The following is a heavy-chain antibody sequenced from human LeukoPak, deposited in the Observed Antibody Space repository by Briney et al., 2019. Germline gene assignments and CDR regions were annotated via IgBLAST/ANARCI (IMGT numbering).Heavy chain of an antibody. CDR3: ARRDSGSSSWSTY. CDR2: IYPDDSDT. V-gene: IGHV5-51*01. D-gene: IGHD6-13*01. Sequence: ASVKISCKGSGYTFTSYWIGWVRQMPGKGLEWMGIIYPDDSDTRYSPSFQGQVTISADKSISTAYLQWSSLRASDTAMYYCARRDSGSSSWSTYWGQGTLVTVSS. CDR1: GYTFTSYW. J-gene: IGHJ4*02.